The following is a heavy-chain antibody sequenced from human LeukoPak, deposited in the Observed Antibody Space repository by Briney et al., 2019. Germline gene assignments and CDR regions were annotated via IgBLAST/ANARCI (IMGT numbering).Heavy chain of an antibody. J-gene: IGHJ5*02. CDR2: INPSGGST. D-gene: IGHD3-10*01. Sequence: GSVKVSCKASGYAFTSYYMHWVRQAPGQGLEWMGVINPSGGSTSYAQKFQGRVTMTRDTSTSTVYMELSSLRSEDTAVYYCARYYGSGSYYPWGQGTLVTVSS. CDR3: ARYYGSGSYYP. CDR1: GYAFTSYY. V-gene: IGHV1-46*01.